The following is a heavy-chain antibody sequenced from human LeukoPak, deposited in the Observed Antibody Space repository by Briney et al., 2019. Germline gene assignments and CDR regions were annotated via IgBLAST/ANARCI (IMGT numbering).Heavy chain of an antibody. CDR2: IIPIFGTA. Sequence: SVKVSCKASGGTFSSYAISWVRQAPGQGLEGMGGIIPIFGTANYAQKFQGRVTITADESTRTAYMELSSLRSEDTAVYYCARGVSSSWYPLGYWGQGTLVTVSS. CDR3: ARGVSSSWYPLGY. CDR1: GGTFSSYA. J-gene: IGHJ4*02. V-gene: IGHV1-69*13. D-gene: IGHD6-13*01.